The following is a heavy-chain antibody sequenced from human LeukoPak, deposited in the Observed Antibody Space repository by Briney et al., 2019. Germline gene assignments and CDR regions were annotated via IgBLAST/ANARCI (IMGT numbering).Heavy chain of an antibody. D-gene: IGHD5-12*01. J-gene: IGHJ4*02. CDR1: GFTFSNAW. V-gene: IGHV3-15*01. CDR3: TTGYSGYEKLGVFDY. Sequence: PGGSLRLSRAASGFTFSNAWMSWVRQAPGKGLEWVGRIKSKTDGGTTDYAAPVKGRFTISRDDSKNTLYLQMNSLKTEDTAVYYCTTGYSGYEKLGVFDYWGQGTLVTVSS. CDR2: IKSKTDGGTT.